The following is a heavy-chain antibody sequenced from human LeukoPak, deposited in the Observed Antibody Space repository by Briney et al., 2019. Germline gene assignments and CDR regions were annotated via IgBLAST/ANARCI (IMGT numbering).Heavy chain of an antibody. V-gene: IGHV3-23*01. CDR2: TSGSGGNT. CDR3: AKDRWSGGGIGDLRIVFDY. Sequence: GGSLRLSCVVSGFSFTSYAMGWVRQAPGKGLEWVSLTSGSGGNTYYADSVKGRFTISRDNSKNTLYLQMNSLRADDTAVYYCAKDRWSGGGIGDLRIVFDYWGQGTLVTVSS. J-gene: IGHJ4*02. CDR1: GFSFTSYA. D-gene: IGHD3-10*01.